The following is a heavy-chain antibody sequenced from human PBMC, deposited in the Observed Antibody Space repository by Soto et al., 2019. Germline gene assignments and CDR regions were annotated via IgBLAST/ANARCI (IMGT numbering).Heavy chain of an antibody. V-gene: IGHV3-13*05. CDR2: IGTAGDP. Sequence: EVQLVESGGGLVQPGGSLRLSCAASGFTFSSYDMHWVCQATGKGLEWVSAIGTAGDPYYPGSVKGRFTISRENAKNSLYLQMNSLRAGDTAVYYCARGAHEVRADYYYYYGMDVWGQGTTVTVSS. CDR1: GFTFSSYD. D-gene: IGHD3-10*01. J-gene: IGHJ6*02. CDR3: ARGAHEVRADYYYYYGMDV.